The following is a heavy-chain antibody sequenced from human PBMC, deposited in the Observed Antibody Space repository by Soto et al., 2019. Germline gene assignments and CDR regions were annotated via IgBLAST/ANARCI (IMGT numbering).Heavy chain of an antibody. D-gene: IGHD6-6*01. Sequence: PSETLSLTCTVSGGSISSGGYCWSWIRQHPGKGLEWIGYIYYSGSTYYNPSLKSRVTISVDTSKNQFSLKLSSVTAADTAVYYCARVYSSSSYFDYWGQGTLVTVSS. CDR2: IYYSGST. J-gene: IGHJ4*02. CDR1: GGSISSGGYC. CDR3: ARVYSSSSYFDY. V-gene: IGHV4-31*03.